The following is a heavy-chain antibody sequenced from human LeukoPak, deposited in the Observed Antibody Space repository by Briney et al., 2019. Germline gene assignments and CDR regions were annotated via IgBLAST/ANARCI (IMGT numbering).Heavy chain of an antibody. V-gene: IGHV3-23*01. D-gene: IGHD5-24*01. CDR1: GFTFSSYG. CDR2: ISGSGGST. J-gene: IGHJ4*02. Sequence: GGSLRLSCAASGFTFSSYGMSWVRQAPGKGLEWVSAISGSGGSTYYADSVKGRSTISRDNSKNTLYLQMNSLRAEDTAVYYCAKDVERATTPAFDYWGQGTLVTVSS. CDR3: AKDVERATTPAFDY.